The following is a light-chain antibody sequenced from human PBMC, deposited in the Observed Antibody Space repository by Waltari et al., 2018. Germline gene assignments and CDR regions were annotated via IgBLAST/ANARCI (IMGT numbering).Light chain of an antibody. Sequence: DIQMTQSPSTLSASVGDRVTITCRASQSISSWLAWYQQKPGKAPNLLIYKASRLESGVLSRFSGSGSGTEFTLTISSLQPDDFATYYCQQYDSYSGTFGQGTKVDIK. CDR1: QSISSW. J-gene: IGKJ1*01. CDR2: KAS. CDR3: QQYDSYSGT. V-gene: IGKV1-5*03.